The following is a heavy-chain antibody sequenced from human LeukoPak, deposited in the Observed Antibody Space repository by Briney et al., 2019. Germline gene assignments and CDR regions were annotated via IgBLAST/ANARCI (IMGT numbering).Heavy chain of an antibody. V-gene: IGHV3-13*01. CDR2: IGTASDT. J-gene: IGHJ6*03. CDR3: ARGPPRGKYYYMDV. CDR1: GFTFSSFD. Sequence: GGSLRLSCAASGFTFSSFDMHWVRHPPGQGLEWVSTIGTASDTYYPGSVEGRFTLSRDNAKNSLYLQMNSLTGGDTAVYYCARGPPRGKYYYMDVWGKGTTVTVSS. D-gene: IGHD1-1*01.